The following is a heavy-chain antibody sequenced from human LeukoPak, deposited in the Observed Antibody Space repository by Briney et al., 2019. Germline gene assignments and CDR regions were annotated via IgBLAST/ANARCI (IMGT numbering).Heavy chain of an antibody. V-gene: IGHV1-69*05. CDR2: IIPIFGTA. CDR1: GGTFSSYA. CDR3: AVYWGAAARLFDP. D-gene: IGHD6-13*01. J-gene: IGHJ5*02. Sequence: GASVNVSCKASGGTFSSYAISWVRQAPGQGLEWMGGIIPIFGTANYAQKFQGRVTITTDESTSTAYMELSSLRSEDTAVYYCAVYWGAAARLFDPWGQGTLVTVSS.